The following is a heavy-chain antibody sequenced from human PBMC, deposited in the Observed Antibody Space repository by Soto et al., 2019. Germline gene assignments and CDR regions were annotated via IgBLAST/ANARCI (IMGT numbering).Heavy chain of an antibody. Sequence: GGSLRLSCAASGFTFSTYGMHWVRQAPGTGLEWVAVIWYDGSHKDYADSVKGRFTISRANSKNTLYLQMNSLRVEDTGVYYCARAVGPFDYWGQGTLVTVSS. D-gene: IGHD1-26*01. J-gene: IGHJ4*02. V-gene: IGHV3-33*01. CDR1: GFTFSTYG. CDR2: IWYDGSHK. CDR3: ARAVGPFDY.